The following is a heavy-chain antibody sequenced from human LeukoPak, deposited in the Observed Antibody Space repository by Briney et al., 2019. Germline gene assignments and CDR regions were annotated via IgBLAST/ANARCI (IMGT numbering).Heavy chain of an antibody. CDR2: ISAYNGNT. Sequence: ASVKVSCKASGYTFTSYGISWVRQAPGQGLEWMGWISAYNGNTNYAQKLQGRVTMTTDTSTSTAYMELRSPRSDDTAVYYCARSDIVVVPAAIAYYYYYMDVWGKGTTVTVSS. CDR3: ARSDIVVVPAAIAYYYYYMDV. D-gene: IGHD2-2*02. V-gene: IGHV1-18*01. J-gene: IGHJ6*03. CDR1: GYTFTSYG.